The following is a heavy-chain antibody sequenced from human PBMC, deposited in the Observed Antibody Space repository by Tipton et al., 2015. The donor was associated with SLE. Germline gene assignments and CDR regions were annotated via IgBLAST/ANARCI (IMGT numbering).Heavy chain of an antibody. CDR3: ARGLGLLRQPLSY. D-gene: IGHD6-13*01. CDR2: INHSGNT. V-gene: IGHV4-34*01. Sequence: TLSLTCAVYGGSISGYYWSWIRQPPGKGLEWIGEINHSGNTNYNPSLKSRVTISVNTSKNQFSLKLSSVTAADTAVYYCARGLGLLRQPLSYWGQGTLVTVSS. CDR1: GGSISGYY. J-gene: IGHJ4*02.